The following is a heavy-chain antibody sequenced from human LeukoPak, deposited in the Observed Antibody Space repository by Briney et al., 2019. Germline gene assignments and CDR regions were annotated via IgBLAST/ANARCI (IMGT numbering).Heavy chain of an antibody. J-gene: IGHJ4*02. D-gene: IGHD3-22*01. CDR3: ARDRRFPYYYDSSGYYFDY. CDR2: ISSSSSYI. CDR1: GFTFSSYS. Sequence: GGSLRLSCAASGFTFSSYSMNWVRQAPGKGLEWVSSISSSSSYIYYAYSVKGRFTISRDNAKNSLYLQMNSLRAEDTAVYYCARDRRFPYYYDSSGYYFDYWGQGTLVTVSS. V-gene: IGHV3-21*01.